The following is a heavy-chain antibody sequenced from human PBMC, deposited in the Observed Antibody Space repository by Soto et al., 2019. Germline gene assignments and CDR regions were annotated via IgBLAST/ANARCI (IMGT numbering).Heavy chain of an antibody. CDR3: ARDKDGMDV. CDR1: GFTFSSYA. CDR2: ISYDGSNK. Sequence: GGSLRLSCAASGFTFSSYAMHWVRQAPGKGLEWVAVISYDGSNKYYADSVKGRFTISRDNSKNTLYLQMNSLRAEDTAVYYCARDKDGMDVWGQGTTVTVSS. V-gene: IGHV3-30-3*01. J-gene: IGHJ6*02.